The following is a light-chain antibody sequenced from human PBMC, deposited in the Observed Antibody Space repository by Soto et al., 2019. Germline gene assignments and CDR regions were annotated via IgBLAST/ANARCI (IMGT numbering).Light chain of an antibody. CDR1: SSNIGSNY. CDR3: SAWDDSLSGFAV. V-gene: IGLV1-47*01. Sequence: QSVLTQPASASGTPGQRVTISCSGSSSNIGSNYVSWYQQLPGTAPKLLIYRNNPRPSGVPDRFACSKSGTSVSLAIRGLRSEDEADYDCSAWDDSLSGFAVFGGGTQLTVL. CDR2: RNN. J-gene: IGLJ7*01.